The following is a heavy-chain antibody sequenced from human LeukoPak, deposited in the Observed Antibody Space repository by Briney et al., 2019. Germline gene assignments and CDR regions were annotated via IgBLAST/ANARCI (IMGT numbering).Heavy chain of an antibody. V-gene: IGHV5-51*01. Sequence: GESLKISCQGFGYSFTSYWIGWVRQMPGKGMEWMGVIYPGDLRVRYNPSFQGQVTISVDRSINTAYLQWVSLRASDSAMYYCACRDLTSTWSFPWGQGTLVTVSS. CDR3: ACRDLTSTWSFP. CDR1: GYSFTSYW. J-gene: IGHJ5*02. D-gene: IGHD6-13*01. CDR2: IYPGDLRV.